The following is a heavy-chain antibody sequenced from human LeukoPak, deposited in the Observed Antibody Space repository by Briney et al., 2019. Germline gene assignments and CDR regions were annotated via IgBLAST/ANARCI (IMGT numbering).Heavy chain of an antibody. Sequence: GGSLRLSCAASGFTFSNAWMRWVRQAPGKGLEWVGRIKSKTDGGTTDYVAPVKGRFSISRDDAKNTLYLQMNSLKTEDTAVYYCTKATPDSTGWIDYWGQGNLVTVSS. V-gene: IGHV3-15*01. CDR2: IKSKTDGGTT. CDR3: TKATPDSTGWIDY. CDR1: GFTFSNAW. J-gene: IGHJ4*02. D-gene: IGHD6-19*01.